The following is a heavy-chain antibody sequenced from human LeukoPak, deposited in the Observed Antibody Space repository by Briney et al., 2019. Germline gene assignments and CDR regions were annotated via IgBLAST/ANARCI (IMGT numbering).Heavy chain of an antibody. CDR3: VNSGTYAFVI. D-gene: IGHD3/OR15-3a*01. V-gene: IGHV1-45*01. CDR1: GFTFSNHY. Sequence: SVKVSCTASGFTFSNHYMHWVRQAPGQALEWMGWITPLNGDTNYPQRFQDRVTITRDGSMSTAYMELCSLRSEDAAIYYCVNSGTYAFVITGAGTMFTVSS. J-gene: IGHJ3*02. CDR2: ITPLNGDT.